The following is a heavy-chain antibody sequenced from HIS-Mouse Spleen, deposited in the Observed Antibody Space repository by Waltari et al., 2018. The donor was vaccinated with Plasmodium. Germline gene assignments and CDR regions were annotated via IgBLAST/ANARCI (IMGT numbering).Heavy chain of an antibody. Sequence: EVQLVESGGGLVKPGGSLRLSCAASGFTFSKAWLSWVRQAPGKGLGGVGSIKSKTDGGTTDYAAPVKGRFTISRDDSKNTLYLQMNSLKTEDTAVYYCTTGLGAFDIWGQGTMVTVSS. CDR1: GFTFSKAW. J-gene: IGHJ3*02. CDR3: TTGLGAFDI. CDR2: IKSKTDGGTT. V-gene: IGHV3-15*01.